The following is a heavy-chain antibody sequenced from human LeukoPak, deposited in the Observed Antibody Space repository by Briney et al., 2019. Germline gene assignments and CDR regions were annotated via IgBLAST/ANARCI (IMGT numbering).Heavy chain of an antibody. V-gene: IGHV4-59*01. J-gene: IGHJ6*03. CDR3: ARVEEGYGSGRRENYYYYYMDV. Sequence: SETLSLTCTVSGGSISSYYWSWIRQPPGKGLEWIGYIHYSGSTNYNPSLKSRVTISVDRSKNQFSLKLNSVTAADTAVYYCARVEEGYGSGRRENYYYYYMDVWGKGTTVTISS. CDR1: GGSISSYY. D-gene: IGHD3-10*01. CDR2: IHYSGST.